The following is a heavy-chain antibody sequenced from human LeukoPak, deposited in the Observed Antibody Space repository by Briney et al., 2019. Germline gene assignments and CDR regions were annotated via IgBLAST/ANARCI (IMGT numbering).Heavy chain of an antibody. V-gene: IGHV1-69*01. CDR3: ARDHRGTGTIVARFDY. CDR1: GDTFSSYA. CDR2: IIPIFGTA. Sequence: SSVKVSCKAPGDTFSSYAISWVRQAPGQGLEWMGGIIPIFGTANYAQKFQGRVTITADESTSTAYMELSSLRSEDTAVYYCARDHRGTGTIVARFDYWGQGTLVTVSS. D-gene: IGHD1-7*01. J-gene: IGHJ4*02.